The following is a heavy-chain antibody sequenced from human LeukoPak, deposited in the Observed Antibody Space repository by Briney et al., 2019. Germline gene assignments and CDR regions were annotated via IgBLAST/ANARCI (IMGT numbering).Heavy chain of an antibody. Sequence: PSETLSLTCTVSGYSISSGYYWGWIRQPPGKGLEWIGSIYHSGSTYYNPSLKSRVTISVDTSKNQFSLKLSSVTAADTAVYYCARGGNWNPNLTPFDYWGQGTLVTVSS. J-gene: IGHJ4*02. CDR1: GYSISSGYY. V-gene: IGHV4-38-2*02. CDR2: IYHSGST. D-gene: IGHD1-1*01. CDR3: ARGGNWNPNLTPFDY.